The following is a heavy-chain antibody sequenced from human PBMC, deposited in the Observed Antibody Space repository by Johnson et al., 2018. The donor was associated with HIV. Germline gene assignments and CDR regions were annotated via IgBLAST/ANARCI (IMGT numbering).Heavy chain of an antibody. V-gene: IGHV3-20*04. CDR2: MNWNGGST. Sequence: VQLVESGGGVVRPGGSLRLSCATSGFTFDDYGMSWVRQAPGKGLEWVSGMNWNGGSTGYADSVKGRFTISRDNAKNSLYLQMNNLRAEDTAVYYCARDWGGYCSGGSCYGDAFDIWGQGTRVTVSS. CDR3: ARDWGGYCSGGSCYGDAFDI. D-gene: IGHD2-15*01. CDR1: GFTFDDYG. J-gene: IGHJ3*02.